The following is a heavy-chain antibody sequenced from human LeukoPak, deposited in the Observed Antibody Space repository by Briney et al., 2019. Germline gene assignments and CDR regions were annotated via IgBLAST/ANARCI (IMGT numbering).Heavy chain of an antibody. CDR2: ISYDGSDK. CDR3: ARDPGPYCSGGNCYSRGFRFFHGMDV. J-gene: IGHJ6*02. D-gene: IGHD2-15*01. CDR1: GFTFSSYA. Sequence: GGSLRLSCAASGFTFSSYAMYWVRQAPGKGLEWVAIISYDGSDKYYADSVKGRFSISRDNSKNTLYLEMNSLRAEDTAVYYCARDPGPYCSGGNCYSRGFRFFHGMDVWGPGTTVTVSS. V-gene: IGHV3-30-3*01.